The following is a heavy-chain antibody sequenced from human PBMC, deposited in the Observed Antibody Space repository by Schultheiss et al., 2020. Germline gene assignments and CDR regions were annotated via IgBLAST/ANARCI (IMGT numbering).Heavy chain of an antibody. CDR2: ISYNGDTT. CDR1: GGSISSSSYY. D-gene: IGHD2-2*01. V-gene: IGHV3-23*01. J-gene: IGHJ4*02. Sequence: GGSLRLSCTVSGGSISSSSYYWSWIRQPPGKGLEWVSTISYNGDTTYYADSVTGRFTISRDNSKSTLFLQMNSLRAEDTALYYCVKDGCAPNSCHDHWGQGTLVTVSS. CDR3: VKDGCAPNSCHDH.